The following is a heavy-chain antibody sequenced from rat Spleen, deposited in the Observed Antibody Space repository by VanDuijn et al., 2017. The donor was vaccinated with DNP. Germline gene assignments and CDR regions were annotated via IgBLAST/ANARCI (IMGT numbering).Heavy chain of an antibody. Sequence: EVQLQESGPGLLRPSQSLSLTCSVTGYSITSSSRWNWIREFPGNKLEWMGYINSAGSTYYTPSLKSRISITKDTSKNQFFLQVNSVTTEDTATYYGARSRGPLDYWGQGVMVTVSS. CDR3: ARSRGPLDY. J-gene: IGHJ2*01. CDR1: GYSITSSSR. D-gene: IGHD1-11*01. V-gene: IGHV3-3*01. CDR2: INSAGST.